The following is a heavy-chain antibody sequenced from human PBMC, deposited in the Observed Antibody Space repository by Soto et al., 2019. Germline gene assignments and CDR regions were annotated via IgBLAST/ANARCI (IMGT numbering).Heavy chain of an antibody. J-gene: IGHJ6*03. Sequence: QITLKESGPTLVKPTQTLTLTCTFSGFSLSTSGVGVGWIRQPPGKALEWLALIYWDDDKRYSPSLKSRLTITKDTSKNQVVLTMTNMDPVDTATYYCAHSLQNYDILTGRYYYYYYMDVWGKGTTVTVSS. CDR1: GFSLSTSGVG. D-gene: IGHD3-9*01. CDR3: AHSLQNYDILTGRYYYYYYMDV. V-gene: IGHV2-5*02. CDR2: IYWDDDK.